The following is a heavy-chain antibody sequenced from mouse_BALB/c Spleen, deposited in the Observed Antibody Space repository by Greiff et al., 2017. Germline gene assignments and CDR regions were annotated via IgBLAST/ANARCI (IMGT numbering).Heavy chain of an antibody. CDR1: GYSFTSYW. Sequence: VQLQQSGPQLVRPGASVKISCKASGYSFTSYWMHWVKQRPGQGLEWIGMIDPSDSETRLNQKFKDKATLTVDKSSSTAYMQLSSPTSEDSAVYYCARTQRSPLSDDWGQGTTLTVSS. J-gene: IGHJ2*01. CDR2: IDPSDSET. D-gene: IGHD3-1*01. V-gene: IGHV1S127*01. CDR3: ARTQRSPLSDD.